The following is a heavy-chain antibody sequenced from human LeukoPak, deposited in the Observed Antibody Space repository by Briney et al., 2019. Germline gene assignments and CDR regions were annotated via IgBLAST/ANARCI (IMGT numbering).Heavy chain of an antibody. CDR1: GGSISSYY. D-gene: IGHD2-15*01. V-gene: IGHV4-59*01. CDR3: ARDTWGSGGIIDY. CDR2: IYYSGST. J-gene: IGHJ4*02. Sequence: SETLSLTCTVSGGSISSYYWSWIRQPPGKGLEWIGYIYYSGSTNYNPSLKSRVTISVATSKNQFSLKLSSVTAADTAVYYCARDTWGSGGIIDYWGQGTLVTVSS.